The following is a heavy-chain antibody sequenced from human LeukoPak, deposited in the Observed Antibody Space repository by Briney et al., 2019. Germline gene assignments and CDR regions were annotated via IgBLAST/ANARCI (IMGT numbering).Heavy chain of an antibody. CDR3: AGESGGNTPYYFDY. CDR2: ISYDDGSNK. CDR1: GFTFSTCA. Sequence: GGSLRLSCAASGFTFSTCALHWVRQAPGKGLEWVAVISYDDGSNKYYADSVKGRFTISRDNSKNTLYLQMNSLRTEDTAVYYCAGESGGNTPYYFDYWGQGTLVTVSS. V-gene: IGHV3-30*04. D-gene: IGHD2-2*02. J-gene: IGHJ4*02.